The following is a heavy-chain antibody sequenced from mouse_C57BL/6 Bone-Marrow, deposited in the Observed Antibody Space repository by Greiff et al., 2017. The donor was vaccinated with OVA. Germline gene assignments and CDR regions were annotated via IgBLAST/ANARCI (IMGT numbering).Heavy chain of an antibody. D-gene: IGHD1-1*01. CDR1: GFTFSSYA. CDR2: ISDGGSYT. CDR3: ARVYYYGSFDY. V-gene: IGHV5-4*03. Sequence: EVKVVESGGGLVKPGGSLKLSCAASGFTFSSYAMSWVRQTPEKRLEWVATISDGGSYTYYPDNVKGRFTISRDNAKNNLYLQMSHLKSEDTAMYYCARVYYYGSFDYWGQGTTLTVSS. J-gene: IGHJ2*01.